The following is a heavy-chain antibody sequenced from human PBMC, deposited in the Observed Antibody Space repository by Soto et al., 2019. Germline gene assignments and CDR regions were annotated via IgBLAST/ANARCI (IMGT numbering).Heavy chain of an antibody. CDR2: IYYSGST. J-gene: IGHJ4*02. V-gene: IGHV4-39*01. CDR1: GGSISSSSYY. Sequence: QLQLQESGPGLVKPSETLSLTCTVSGGSISSSSYYWGWIRQPPGKGLEWIGSIYYSGSTYYNPSLKRRVTISVDTPQNQFSLKLSSVTAADTAVYYCARFVDTAMVFDYWGQGTLVTVSS. D-gene: IGHD5-18*01. CDR3: ARFVDTAMVFDY.